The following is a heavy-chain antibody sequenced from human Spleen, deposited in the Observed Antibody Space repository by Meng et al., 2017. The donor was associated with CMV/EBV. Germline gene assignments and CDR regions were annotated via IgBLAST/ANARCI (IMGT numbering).Heavy chain of an antibody. J-gene: IGHJ4*02. CDR1: GENMSQYR. D-gene: IGHD6-19*01. Sequence: SGENMSQYRSNRLPPAPGQWLEWMGGIITIHDTANNVQKFHGRVTITADKSKRTTYMEQSKVRSEDTDVYYCTRDVRVTVTGTDYWGQGTLVTVSS. CDR2: IITIHDTA. CDR3: TRDVRVTVTGTDY. V-gene: IGHV1-69*06.